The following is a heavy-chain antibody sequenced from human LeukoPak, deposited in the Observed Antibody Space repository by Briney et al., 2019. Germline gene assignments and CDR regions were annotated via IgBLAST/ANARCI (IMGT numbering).Heavy chain of an antibody. CDR3: ATFSSSTLYYYGMDV. CDR1: GGSISSYY. CDR2: IYYSGST. V-gene: IGHV4-59*01. D-gene: IGHD6-6*01. Sequence: SETLSLTCTVSGGSISSYYWSWIRQPPGKGLEWIGYIYYSGSTNYNPSLKSRVTISVDTSKNQFSLKLSSVTAADMAVYYCATFSSSTLYYYGMDVWGQGTTVTVSS. J-gene: IGHJ6*02.